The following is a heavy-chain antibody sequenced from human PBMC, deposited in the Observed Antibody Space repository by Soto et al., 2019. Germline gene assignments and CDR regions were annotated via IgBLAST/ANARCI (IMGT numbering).Heavy chain of an antibody. V-gene: IGHV1-18*04. Sequence: QVRLVQSGAEVKKPGASVKVSCTASGYTFTSYGISWVRQAPGQGLEWMGWIGAYNGNTNYAQKVQGRVTMTTDTSTSTIYMDLRSLTSDDTAVYYCARVRAELGYCSGASCLPYYYGMDVWGQGTTVTVSS. CDR1: GYTFTSYG. J-gene: IGHJ6*02. CDR2: IGAYNGNT. CDR3: ARVRAELGYCSGASCLPYYYGMDV. D-gene: IGHD2-15*01.